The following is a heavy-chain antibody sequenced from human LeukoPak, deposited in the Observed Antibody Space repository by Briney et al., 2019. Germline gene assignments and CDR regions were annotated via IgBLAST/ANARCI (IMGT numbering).Heavy chain of an antibody. D-gene: IGHD3-10*01. Sequence: KDGESLKISCKASGYNFPKSWIGWVRQMPGKGLEWMGIIYPGDSDTRYGPSFQGQVTISADKSISTAYLQWSSLGASDTAIYYCARSGQLLWVGDARRPYYYAIDVWGQGTTVTVSS. V-gene: IGHV5-51*01. CDR1: GYNFPKSW. CDR3: ARSGQLLWVGDARRPYYYAIDV. J-gene: IGHJ6*02. CDR2: IYPGDSDT.